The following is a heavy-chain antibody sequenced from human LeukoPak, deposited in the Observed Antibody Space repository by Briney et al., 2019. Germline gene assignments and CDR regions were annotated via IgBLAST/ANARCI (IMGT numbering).Heavy chain of an antibody. J-gene: IGHJ3*02. CDR2: ISSIGST. CDR1: GGSISRHY. D-gene: IGHD4-17*01. CDR3: ARDPTTVTKGLDI. Sequence: SETLSLTCTVAGGSISRHYWSWLRQPPGKGLEWIGYISSIGSTNYNPSLKSRVTISVDTSKNQFSLKLTSVTAADTAVYFCARDPTTVTKGLDIWGQGTMVTVSS. V-gene: IGHV4-59*11.